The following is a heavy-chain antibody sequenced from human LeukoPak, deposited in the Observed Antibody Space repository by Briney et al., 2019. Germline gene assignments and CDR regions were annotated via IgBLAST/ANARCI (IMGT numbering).Heavy chain of an antibody. D-gene: IGHD2-2*01. CDR3: ARAFGEIVVVPFDI. J-gene: IGHJ3*02. Sequence: SETLSLTCTVSGGSISSYYWGWIRQPPGEGLEWIGGIYYSGSTYYNPSLKSRVTISVDTSKNQFSLKLSSVTAADTAVYYCARAFGEIVVVPFDIWGQGTMVTVSS. CDR2: IYYSGST. CDR1: GGSISSYY. V-gene: IGHV4-59*08.